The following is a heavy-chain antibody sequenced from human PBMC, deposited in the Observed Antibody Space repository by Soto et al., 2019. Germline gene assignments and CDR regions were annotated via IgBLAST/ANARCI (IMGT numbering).Heavy chain of an antibody. CDR3: AKRSSASTFDS. CDR1: GFTFSSYA. J-gene: IGHJ4*02. V-gene: IGHV3-23*01. CDR2: VSGSDDST. Sequence: EVQLLESGGGLVQPGESLRLSCTASGFTFSSYAMSWVRQAPGKGLERVSVVSGSDDSTYYADSVKGRFTISRDNSKNTLYLQMNSLRAEDTAVYYCAKRSSASTFDSWGQGTLVTVSS. D-gene: IGHD6-6*01.